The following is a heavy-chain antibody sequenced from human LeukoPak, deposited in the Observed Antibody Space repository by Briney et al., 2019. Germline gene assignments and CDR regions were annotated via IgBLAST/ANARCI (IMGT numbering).Heavy chain of an antibody. D-gene: IGHD1-26*01. V-gene: IGHV3-74*01. CDR3: AKDWDWELLIFDY. CDR1: GFTFSSYW. J-gene: IGHJ4*02. CDR2: INSDGSST. Sequence: GGSLRLSCAASGFTFSSYWMHWVRQAPGKGLVWVSRINSDGSSTTYADSVKGRFTISRDNSKNKLYLQMNSLRAEDTAIYYCAKDWDWELLIFDYWGQGTLVTVSS.